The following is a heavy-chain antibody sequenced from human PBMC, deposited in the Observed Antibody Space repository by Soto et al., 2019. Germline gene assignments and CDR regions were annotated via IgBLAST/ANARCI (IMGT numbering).Heavy chain of an antibody. Sequence: QLQLQESSPGLVKPSETLSLTCTVSGGSISNSLNYWGWIRQPPGKGLEWIGTIYYTGSTYYNPSLKSRGTISVDTSRNQFSLRLSSVTAADTAVYYCARQGRCSISSCFDVGSPYNYFNPWGQGTLVTVST. V-gene: IGHV4-39*01. D-gene: IGHD2-2*01. CDR1: GGSISNSLNY. CDR2: IYYTGST. CDR3: ARQGRCSISSCFDVGSPYNYFNP. J-gene: IGHJ5*02.